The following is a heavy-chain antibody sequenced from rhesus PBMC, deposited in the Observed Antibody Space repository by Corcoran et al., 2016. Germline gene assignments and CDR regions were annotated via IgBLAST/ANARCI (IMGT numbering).Heavy chain of an antibody. CDR3: ARDQRGAPFDY. Sequence: QVQLQESGPGLVKPSETLSLTCAVSGGSISSGYYYWSWIHQPPGKGLEWIGYITYSGRTSYNPSLKSRVTISRDTSKNQFSLKLSSVTAADTAVYYCARDQRGAPFDYWGQGVLVTVSS. J-gene: IGHJ4*01. CDR2: ITYSGRT. V-gene: IGHV4-122*02. D-gene: IGHD3-34*01. CDR1: GGSISSGYYY.